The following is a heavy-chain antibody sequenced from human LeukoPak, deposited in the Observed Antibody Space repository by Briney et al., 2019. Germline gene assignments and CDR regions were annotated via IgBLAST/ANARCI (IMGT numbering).Heavy chain of an antibody. D-gene: IGHD6-13*01. CDR3: ARLSWGGSAPYYYYYMDV. J-gene: IGHJ6*03. CDR2: IYSSGST. CDR1: GGSISSYY. Sequence: SETLSLTCTVSGGSISSYYWSWIQQPPGKGLEWIGHIYSSGSTNYNPSLKSRVTISVDTSKNQFSLKLSSVTAADTVVYYCARLSWGGSAPYYYYYMDVWGKGTTVTVSS. V-gene: IGHV4-4*09.